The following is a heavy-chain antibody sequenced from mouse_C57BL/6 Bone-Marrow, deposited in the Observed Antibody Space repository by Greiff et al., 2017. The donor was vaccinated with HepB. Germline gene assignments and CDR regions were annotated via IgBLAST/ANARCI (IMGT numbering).Heavy chain of an antibody. Sequence: QVQLQQSGPGLVQPSQSLSITCTVSGFSLTSYGVHWVRQSPGKGLEWLGVIWRGGSTDYNAAFMSRLSITKDNSKSQVFFKMNSLQADDTAIYYCAKMGSTMIKRAWVAYWGQGTLVTVSA. V-gene: IGHV2-5*01. CDR2: IWRGGST. D-gene: IGHD2-4*01. J-gene: IGHJ3*01. CDR3: AKMGSTMIKRAWVAY. CDR1: GFSLTSYG.